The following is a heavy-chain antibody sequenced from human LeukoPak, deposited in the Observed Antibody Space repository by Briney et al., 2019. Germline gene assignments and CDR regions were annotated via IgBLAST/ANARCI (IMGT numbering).Heavy chain of an antibody. CDR2: IYYSGST. Sequence: SETLSLTCTVSGGSVSSSDYYWGWIRQPPGKGLEWIGSIYYSGSTYYSPSLKSRVTISVDTSKNQFSLKLSAVTAADTAVYYCARRMVRGVIRYYYYMDVWGKGTTVTVSS. CDR3: ARRMVRGVIRYYYYMDV. CDR1: GGSVSSSDYY. D-gene: IGHD3-10*01. J-gene: IGHJ6*03. V-gene: IGHV4-39*07.